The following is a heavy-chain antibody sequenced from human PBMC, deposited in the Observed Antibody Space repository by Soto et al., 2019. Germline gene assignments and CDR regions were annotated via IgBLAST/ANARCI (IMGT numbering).Heavy chain of an antibody. J-gene: IGHJ4*02. Sequence: EVQLLESGGGLVQPGGSLRLSCAASGFTFSSYAMSWVRQAPGKGLEWVSLISGSGGGTYYADSVKGRFTISRDNSKNTLYLQMNSLRAADTSVYNCAKDAIAASPDYWGQGTLATVSS. CDR3: AKDAIAASPDY. CDR1: GFTFSSYA. V-gene: IGHV3-23*01. CDR2: ISGSGGGT. D-gene: IGHD6-6*01.